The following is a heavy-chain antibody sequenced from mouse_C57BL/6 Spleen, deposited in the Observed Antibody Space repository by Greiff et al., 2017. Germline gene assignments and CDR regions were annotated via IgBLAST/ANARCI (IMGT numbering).Heavy chain of an antibody. Sequence: EVKVVESGGGLVKPGGSLKLSCAASGFTFSSYTMSWVRQTPEKRLEWVATISGGGGNTYYPDSVKGRFTISRDNAKNTLYLQMSSLRSEDTALYYCARGGDGYYGRYFDVWGTGTTVTVSS. J-gene: IGHJ1*03. CDR1: GFTFSSYT. D-gene: IGHD2-3*01. CDR3: ARGGDGYYGRYFDV. CDR2: ISGGGGNT. V-gene: IGHV5-9*01.